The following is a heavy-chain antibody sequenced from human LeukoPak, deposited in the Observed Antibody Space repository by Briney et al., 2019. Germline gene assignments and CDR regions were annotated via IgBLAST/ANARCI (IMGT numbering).Heavy chain of an antibody. CDR2: IVVGSGNT. CDR1: GFTFTSSA. D-gene: IGHD3-9*01. J-gene: IGHJ4*02. V-gene: IGHV1-58*02. CDR3: AVQLRYSPFDY. Sequence: SVKVSCKASGFTFTSSAMQWVRQARGQRLEWIGWIVVGSGNTNYAQKFPERVTITRDMSTSTAYMELSRLRSEDTAVYYCAVQLRYSPFDYWGQGTLVTVSS.